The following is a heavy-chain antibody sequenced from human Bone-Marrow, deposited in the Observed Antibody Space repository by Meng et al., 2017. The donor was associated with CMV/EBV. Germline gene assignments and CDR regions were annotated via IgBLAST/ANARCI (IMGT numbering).Heavy chain of an antibody. J-gene: IGHJ6*02. V-gene: IGHV3-30*03. CDR2: ISYDGSNK. Sequence: GESLKISCVASGFRFDDYGMTWVRQAPGKGLEWVAVISYDGSNKYYADSVKGRFTISRDNSKNTLYLQMNSLRAEDTAVYYCARGLLSYYYGMDVWGQGTTVTVSS. D-gene: IGHD3-9*01. CDR3: ARGLLSYYYGMDV. CDR1: GFRFDDYG.